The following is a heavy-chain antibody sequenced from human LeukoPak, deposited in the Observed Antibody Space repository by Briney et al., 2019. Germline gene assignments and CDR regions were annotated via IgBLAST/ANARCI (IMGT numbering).Heavy chain of an antibody. J-gene: IGHJ4*02. D-gene: IGHD6-19*01. CDR2: INPNSGGT. Sequence: ASVKVSCKASGYTFTGYYMHWVRQAPGQGLEWMGWINPNSGGTNYAQKFQGRVTMTRDTSISTAYMELSRLRSDDTVVYYCARGTSSIAVDFYWGQGTLVTVSS. V-gene: IGHV1-2*02. CDR3: ARGTSSIAVDFY. CDR1: GYTFTGYY.